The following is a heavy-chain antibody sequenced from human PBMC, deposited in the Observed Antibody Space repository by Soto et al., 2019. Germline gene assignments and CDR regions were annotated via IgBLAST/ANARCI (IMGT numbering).Heavy chain of an antibody. J-gene: IGHJ4*02. Sequence: SVKVSCKASGYTFTSYGISWVRQAPGQGLEWMGWINAGNGNTKYSQKFQGRVTITRDTSASTAYMELSSLRSEDTAVYYCARDLGGWPDYWGQGTLVTVSS. V-gene: IGHV1-3*01. CDR2: INAGNGNT. D-gene: IGHD2-15*01. CDR3: ARDLGGWPDY. CDR1: GYTFTSYG.